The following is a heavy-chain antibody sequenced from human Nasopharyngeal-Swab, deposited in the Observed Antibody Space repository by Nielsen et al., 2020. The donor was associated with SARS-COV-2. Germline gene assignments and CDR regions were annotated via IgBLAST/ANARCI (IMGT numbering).Heavy chain of an antibody. D-gene: IGHD2-2*01. Sequence: SENLSLTCTVSGGSISSSSYYWGWIRQPPGKGLEWIGSIYYSGSTYYNPSLKSRVTISVDTSKNQFSLKLSSVTAADTAVYYCARGYVHFDYWGQGTLVTVSS. CDR1: GGSISSSSYY. CDR3: ARGYVHFDY. J-gene: IGHJ4*02. CDR2: IYYSGST. V-gene: IGHV4-39*07.